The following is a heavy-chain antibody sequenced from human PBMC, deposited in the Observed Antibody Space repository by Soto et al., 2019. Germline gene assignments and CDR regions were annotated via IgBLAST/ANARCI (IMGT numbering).Heavy chain of an antibody. D-gene: IGHD6-13*01. CDR1: GGSFSGYY. Sequence: PSETLSLTCAVYGGSFSGYYWSWIRQPPGKGLEWIGEINHSGSTNYNPSLKSRVTISVDTSKNQFSLKLSSVTAADTAVYYCARGIIAAAGSGLCWFDPWGQGTLVTAPQ. CDR3: ARGIIAAAGSGLCWFDP. CDR2: INHSGST. V-gene: IGHV4-34*01. J-gene: IGHJ5*02.